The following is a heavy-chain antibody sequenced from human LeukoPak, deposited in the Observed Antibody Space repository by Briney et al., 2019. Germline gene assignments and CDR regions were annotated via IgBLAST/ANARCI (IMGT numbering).Heavy chain of an antibody. D-gene: IGHD3-10*01. CDR3: ARDLTRGGAKDDY. CDR2: INPNSGGT. CDR1: GYTFTVYY. J-gene: IGHJ4*02. Sequence: ASVKVSCKASGYTFTVYYMHWVRQAPGQGLEWMGWINPNSGGTNYAQKFQVRVTMTRDTSISTAYMELSRLRSDDTAADYCARDLTRGGAKDDYWGQGTLVTVSS. V-gene: IGHV1-2*02.